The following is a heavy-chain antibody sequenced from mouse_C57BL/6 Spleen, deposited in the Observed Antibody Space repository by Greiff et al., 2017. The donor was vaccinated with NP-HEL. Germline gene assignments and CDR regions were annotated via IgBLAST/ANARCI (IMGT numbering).Heavy chain of an antibody. J-gene: IGHJ1*03. CDR2: IDPEDGET. CDR3: ARLNYYGSSTYWYFDV. CDR1: GFNIKDYY. Sequence: VQLQQSGAELVKPGASVKLSCTASGFNIKDYYMHWVKQRTEQGLEWIGRIDPEDGETKYAPKFQGKATITADTSSNTAYLQLSSLTSEDTAVYYCARLNYYGSSTYWYFDVWGTGTTVTVSS. D-gene: IGHD1-1*01. V-gene: IGHV14-2*01.